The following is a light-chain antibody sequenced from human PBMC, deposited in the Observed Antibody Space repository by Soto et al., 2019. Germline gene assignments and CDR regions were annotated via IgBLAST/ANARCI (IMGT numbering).Light chain of an antibody. Sequence: QSALTQPPSVSGSPGQSITISCTGTNSDIGGYNYVSWYQQHPGKAPKLMIYDVSNRPSGVFYRFSGSKSCNTASLTISGRHAAEEADYYCSSYTTRSTLGVFGGGTKLTVL. J-gene: IGLJ2*01. V-gene: IGLV2-14*03. CDR2: DVS. CDR3: SSYTTRSTLGV. CDR1: NSDIGGYNY.